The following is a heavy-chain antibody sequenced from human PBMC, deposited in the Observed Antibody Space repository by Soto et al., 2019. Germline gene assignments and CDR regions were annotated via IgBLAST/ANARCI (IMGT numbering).Heavy chain of an antibody. V-gene: IGHV1-69*12. CDR1: GGTFSSYA. J-gene: IGHJ4*02. Sequence: QVQLVQSGAEVKKPGSSVKVSCKASGGTFSSYAISWVRQAPGQVLEWMGGSIPIFGTANYAQKFQGRVTITADESTSTAYIELGSLRSEDTAVYYCARVRGESKIVGAMGYWGQGTLVTVSS. D-gene: IGHD1-26*01. CDR3: ARVRGESKIVGAMGY. CDR2: SIPIFGTA.